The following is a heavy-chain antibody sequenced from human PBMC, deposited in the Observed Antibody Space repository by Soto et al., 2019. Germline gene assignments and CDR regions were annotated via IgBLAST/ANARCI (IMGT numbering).Heavy chain of an antibody. CDR1: GFTFSSYA. D-gene: IGHD4-17*01. Sequence: GGSLRLSCATSGFTFSSYAMGWVRQAPGKGLEWVSGITGSGVSTFYADSVKGRFTISRDNSKNTLYLQMNSLRAEDTAVYYCAKIATYGGNVDYFVYWGQGTLVTVSS. V-gene: IGHV3-23*01. CDR2: ITGSGVST. CDR3: AKIATYGGNVDYFVY. J-gene: IGHJ4*02.